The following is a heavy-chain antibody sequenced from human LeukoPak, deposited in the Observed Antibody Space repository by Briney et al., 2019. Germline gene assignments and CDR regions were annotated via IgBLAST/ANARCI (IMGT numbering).Heavy chain of an antibody. D-gene: IGHD3-10*01. J-gene: IGHJ4*02. Sequence: PSETLSLTCSVSGGSISSSSYYWGWIRQSPGKGLEWIGSMYYSGRSYYNPSLKSRVTIFVDTSKNQFSLQLRSVTATDTAVYYCARVMVRGVSFFDYWGQGTLVTVSS. CDR2: MYYSGRS. V-gene: IGHV4-39*01. CDR3: ARVMVRGVSFFDY. CDR1: GGSISSSSYY.